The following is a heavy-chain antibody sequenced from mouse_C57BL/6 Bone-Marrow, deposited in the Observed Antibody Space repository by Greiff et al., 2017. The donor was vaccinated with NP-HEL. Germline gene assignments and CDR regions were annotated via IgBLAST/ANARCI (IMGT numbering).Heavy chain of an antibody. Sequence: EVQLQQSGAELVRPGASVKLSCTASGFNITDDYMHWVKQRPEQGLEWIGWIDPENGDTEYASKFQGKATITADTSSNTAYLQLSSLTSEDTAVYYCTTYGYDEYFDVWGTGTTVTVSS. CDR2: IDPENGDT. J-gene: IGHJ1*03. D-gene: IGHD2-2*01. CDR3: TTYGYDEYFDV. CDR1: GFNITDDY. V-gene: IGHV14-4*01.